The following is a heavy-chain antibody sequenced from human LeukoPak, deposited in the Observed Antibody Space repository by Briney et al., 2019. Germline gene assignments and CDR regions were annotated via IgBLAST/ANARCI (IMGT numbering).Heavy chain of an antibody. V-gene: IGHV4-59*01. CDR1: GGSISSYY. D-gene: IGHD3-10*01. CDR3: ARFDGSGSFPYFDY. Sequence: SETLSLTCTVSGGSISSYYWSWIRQPPGKGLEWMGYIYYSGSTNYNPSLKSRVTISVDTPKNQFSLKLSSVTAADTAVYYCARFDGSGSFPYFDYWGQGTLVTVSS. J-gene: IGHJ4*02. CDR2: IYYSGST.